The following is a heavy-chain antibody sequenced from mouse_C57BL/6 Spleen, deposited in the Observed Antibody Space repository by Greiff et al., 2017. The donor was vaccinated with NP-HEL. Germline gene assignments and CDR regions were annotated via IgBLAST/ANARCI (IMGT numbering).Heavy chain of an antibody. Sequence: QVQLKQSGAELVKPGASVKISCKASGYAFSSYWMNWVKQRPGKGLEWIGQIYPGDGDTNYNGKFKGKATLTADKSSSTAYMQLSSLTSEDSAVYFCAREVTTVVATRGFAYWGQGTLVTVSA. J-gene: IGHJ3*01. CDR2: IYPGDGDT. CDR3: AREVTTVVATRGFAY. D-gene: IGHD1-1*01. V-gene: IGHV1-80*01. CDR1: GYAFSSYW.